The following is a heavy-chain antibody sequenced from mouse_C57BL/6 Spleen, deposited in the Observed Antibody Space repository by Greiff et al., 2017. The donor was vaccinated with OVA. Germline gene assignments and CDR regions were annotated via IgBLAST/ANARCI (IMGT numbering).Heavy chain of an antibody. Sequence: QVQLKESGPGLVAPSQSLSLTCTVSGFSLTSYGVDWVRQSPGKGLEWLGVIWGVGSTNYNSALKSRLSISKDNSKSQVFLKMNSLQTDDTAMDYCASEGNYGYDAGFAYWGQGTLVTVSA. D-gene: IGHD2-2*01. J-gene: IGHJ3*01. CDR1: GFSLTSYG. CDR2: IWGVGST. V-gene: IGHV2-6*01. CDR3: ASEGNYGYDAGFAY.